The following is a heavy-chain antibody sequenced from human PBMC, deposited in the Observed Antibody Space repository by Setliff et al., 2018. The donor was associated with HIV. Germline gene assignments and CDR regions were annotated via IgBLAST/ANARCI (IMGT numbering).Heavy chain of an antibody. CDR2: IYYSGST. V-gene: IGHV4-39*07. J-gene: IGHJ6*02. CDR3: ARDGVVPAAMDYYGLDV. D-gene: IGHD2-2*01. CDR1: GDSISSSTYY. Sequence: KTSETLSLTCTVSGDSISSSTYYWGWIRQPPGKGLEWIGSIYYSGSTYYNPSLKSRVTISVDTSKNQFSLKLSSVTAADTAMYYCARDGVVPAAMDYYGLDVWGQGTTVTVSS.